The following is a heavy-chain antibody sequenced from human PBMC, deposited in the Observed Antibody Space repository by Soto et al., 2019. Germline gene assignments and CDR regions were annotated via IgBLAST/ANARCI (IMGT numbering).Heavy chain of an antibody. D-gene: IGHD3-10*01. Sequence: EVQLVESGGGLVQPGGSLRLSCATSGFTFSDHYLDWVRQAAGKGLEWVGRSKNRGQGFATEYAASVQGRFTISRDDSMSSLYLPMTSLKTEDTAVYYCVLWVRGVIKYWGQGTLVTVSS. CDR3: VLWVRGVIKY. V-gene: IGHV3-72*01. CDR1: GFTFSDHY. J-gene: IGHJ4*02. CDR2: SKNRGQGFAT.